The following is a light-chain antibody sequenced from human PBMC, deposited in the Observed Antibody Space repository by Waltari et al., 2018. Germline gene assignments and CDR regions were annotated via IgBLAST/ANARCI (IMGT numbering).Light chain of an antibody. V-gene: IGKV1-6*01. CDR1: EDIRND. CDR2: GNS. CDR3: LHDYGYPRT. J-gene: IGKJ1*01. Sequence: TQLTQSPSSLSASVGDRVILTCRASEDIRNDLAWYQQQPGKAPKVLIYGNSILHSGVPSRFSGSGSGTDFTLTITNLQPEDFATYFCLHDYGYPRTFGQGTKVEVK.